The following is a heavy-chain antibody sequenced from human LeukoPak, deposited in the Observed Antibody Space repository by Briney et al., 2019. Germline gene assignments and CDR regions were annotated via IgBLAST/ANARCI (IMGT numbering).Heavy chain of an antibody. Sequence: GGSLRLSCAASGFTFSNYWMGWVRQAPGKGLEWVANIKQDGSEKYYVDSVKGRFTISRDNAKNSLYLQMNSLRAEDTAVYYCARDKRNWFDPWGQGTLVTVSS. V-gene: IGHV3-7*01. J-gene: IGHJ5*02. CDR1: GFTFSNYW. CDR3: ARDKRNWFDP. CDR2: IKQDGSEK.